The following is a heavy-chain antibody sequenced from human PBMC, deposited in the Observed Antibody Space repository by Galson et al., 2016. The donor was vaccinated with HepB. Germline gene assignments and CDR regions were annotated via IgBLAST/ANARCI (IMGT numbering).Heavy chain of an antibody. D-gene: IGHD4-23*01. V-gene: IGHV3-53*01. CDR3: ARDPPVGTAGGLDI. CDR2: MYIDGNA. Sequence: SLRLSCAASGFAFNSAWMHWVRQAPGRGLEWVSVMYIDGNAYYADSVKGRFTLSRDNSQNTVYLQMSSLRGEDTAMYYCARDPPVGTAGGLDIWGHGTMVSVSS. J-gene: IGHJ3*02. CDR1: GFAFNSAW.